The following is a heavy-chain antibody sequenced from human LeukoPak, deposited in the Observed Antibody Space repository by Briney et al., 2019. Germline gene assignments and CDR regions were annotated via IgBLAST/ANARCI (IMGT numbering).Heavy chain of an antibody. CDR3: AKDRSITMVRGVTDY. J-gene: IGHJ4*02. CDR2: ISGSGGST. D-gene: IGHD3-10*01. V-gene: IGHV3-23*01. CDR1: GITFSDHY. Sequence: PGGSLRLSCAASGITFSDHYMSWVRQAPGKGLEWVSAISGSGGSTYYADSVKGRFTISRDNSKNTLYLQMNSLRAKDTAVYYCAKDRSITMVRGVTDYWGQGTLVTVSS.